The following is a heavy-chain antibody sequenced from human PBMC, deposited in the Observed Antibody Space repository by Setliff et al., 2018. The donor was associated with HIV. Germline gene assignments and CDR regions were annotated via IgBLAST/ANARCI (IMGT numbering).Heavy chain of an antibody. J-gene: IGHJ4*02. D-gene: IGHD6-13*01. CDR3: AREPDKIAAADS. V-gene: IGHV4-39*07. Sequence: PSETLSLTCTVSGGSFTSRSYYWGWIRQPPGKGLEWIGSIFYSGITYYNPSLKSRAAISIDTSKNQFFLKLKSVTVADTAVYYCAREPDKIAAADSWGQGTLVTVSS. CDR2: IFYSGIT. CDR1: GGSFTSRSYY.